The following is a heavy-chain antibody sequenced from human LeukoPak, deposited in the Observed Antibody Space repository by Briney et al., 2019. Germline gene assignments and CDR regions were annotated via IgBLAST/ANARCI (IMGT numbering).Heavy chain of an antibody. D-gene: IGHD3-22*01. CDR2: IWYDGSNK. CDR1: GFTFSSHG. CDR3: ARESLSDSRGQGGGFDL. V-gene: IGHV3-33*01. J-gene: IGHJ3*01. Sequence: GRSLRLSCAASGFTFSSHGIHWVRQAPGKGLEWVTVIWYDGSNKYYADSVKGRFTISRDNSKNTADLQMNSLIAEDTAVYYCARESLSDSRGQGGGFDLWGQGTMVTVSS.